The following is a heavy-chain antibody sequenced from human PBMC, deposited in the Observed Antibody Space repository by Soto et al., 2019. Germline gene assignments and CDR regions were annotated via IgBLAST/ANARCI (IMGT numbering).Heavy chain of an antibody. J-gene: IGHJ6*02. CDR2: ISAYNVNT. CDR3: ARVRGDIVVVPAATPYYYYGMDV. CDR1: GYTFTSYG. D-gene: IGHD2-2*01. Sequence: QVQLVQSGAEVKKPGASVKVSCKASGYTFTSYGITWGRQAPGQGLGWMGWISAYNVNTNYAQKLQGRVTMTTDTSTSTAYMELRSLRSDDTAVYYCARVRGDIVVVPAATPYYYYGMDVWGQGTTVTVSS. V-gene: IGHV1-18*01.